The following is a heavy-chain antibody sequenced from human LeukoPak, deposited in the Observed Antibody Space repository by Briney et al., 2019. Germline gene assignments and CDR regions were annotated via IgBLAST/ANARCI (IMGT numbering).Heavy chain of an antibody. D-gene: IGHD5-18*01. CDR3: ARGGPQLWLYY. Sequence: PSETLSLTCTVSGGSISNYYWSWIRQPPGKGLEWIGYIYYSGSTNYNTFLKSRVTISVDTSKNQFSLKLSSVTAADTAVYYCARGGPQLWLYYWGQGTLVTVSS. V-gene: IGHV4-59*01. J-gene: IGHJ4*02. CDR1: GGSISNYY. CDR2: IYYSGST.